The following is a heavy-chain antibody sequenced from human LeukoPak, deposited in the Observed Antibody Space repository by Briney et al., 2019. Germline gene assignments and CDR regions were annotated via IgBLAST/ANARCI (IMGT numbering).Heavy chain of an antibody. CDR2: IKKTGSET. D-gene: IGHD2-15*01. Sequence: PGGSLRLSCAASGLTFSHFCISWVRQAPGKGLEWVAYIKKTGSETYYVDSVKGRFTITRDNTRNSLFLQMYSLRAEDTAVYFCAREDGYCSGGNCYSYFDSWGQGTLVTVSS. J-gene: IGHJ4*02. CDR3: AREDGYCSGGNCYSYFDS. V-gene: IGHV3-7*01. CDR1: GLTFSHFC.